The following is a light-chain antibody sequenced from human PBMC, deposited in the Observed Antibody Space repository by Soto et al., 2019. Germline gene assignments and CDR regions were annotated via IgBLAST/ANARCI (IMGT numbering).Light chain of an antibody. CDR1: SSDVGGYNY. Sequence: HSGLDQPPPVSGCPGRSMTNSCTGTSSDVGGYNYVSWYQQHPGKAPKLMIYDVSNRPSGVSNRFSGSKSGNTASLTISGLQAEDEADYYCSSYTSSSTLYVFGTGTKVTVL. J-gene: IGLJ1*01. V-gene: IGLV2-14*01. CDR2: DVS. CDR3: SSYTSSSTLYV.